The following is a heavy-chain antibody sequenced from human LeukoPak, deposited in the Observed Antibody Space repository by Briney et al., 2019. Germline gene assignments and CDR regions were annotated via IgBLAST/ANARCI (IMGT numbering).Heavy chain of an antibody. D-gene: IGHD3-10*01. CDR1: GFTFDDYA. Sequence: GRSLRLSCAASGFTFDDYAMHWVRQAPGKGLEWVSGISWNSGSIGYADSVKGRFTISRDNAKNSLYLQMNSLRAEDTALYYCAKARGGYGSGSSFDYWGQGTLVTVSS. J-gene: IGHJ4*02. CDR2: ISWNSGSI. CDR3: AKARGGYGSGSSFDY. V-gene: IGHV3-9*01.